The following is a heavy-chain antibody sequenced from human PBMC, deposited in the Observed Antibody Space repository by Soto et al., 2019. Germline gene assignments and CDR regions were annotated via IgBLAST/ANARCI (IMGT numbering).Heavy chain of an antibody. CDR2: IIPISGTA. CDR3: ARSQGSSTSLEIYYYYYYGMDV. J-gene: IGHJ6*02. CDR1: GGTFSSYA. Sequence: QVQLVQSGAEVKKPGSSVKVSCKASGGTFSSYAISWVRQAPGQGLEWMGGIIPISGTANYAQKFQGRVTMTADEPTSTDYMERSRLRSEDTAVYYCARSQGSSTSLEIYYYYYYGMDVWGQGTTVTVSS. D-gene: IGHD2-2*01. V-gene: IGHV1-69*01.